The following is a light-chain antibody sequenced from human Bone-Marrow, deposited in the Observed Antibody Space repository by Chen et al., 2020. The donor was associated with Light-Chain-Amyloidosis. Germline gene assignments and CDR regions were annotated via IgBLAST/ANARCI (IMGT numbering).Light chain of an antibody. CDR1: QTINTY. V-gene: IGKV1-39*01. CDR3: QHNCGSPWT. CDR2: AAS. J-gene: IGKJ1*01. Sequence: DIQMTQSPSSLSASVGDKVTITCRASQTINTYLNWYQHKPGKAPDLLIFAASTLQSGVPARFSGSGSGTAFTRTSRSLQPEDCATYYCQHNCGSPWTYGQGTMVEFK.